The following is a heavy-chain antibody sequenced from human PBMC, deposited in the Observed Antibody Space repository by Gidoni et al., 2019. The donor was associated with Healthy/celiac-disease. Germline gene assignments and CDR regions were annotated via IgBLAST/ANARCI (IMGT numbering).Heavy chain of an antibody. V-gene: IGHV3-23*01. D-gene: IGHD3-16*01. CDR1: GFTFRSYA. CDR2: ISGSGGST. Sequence: EVQLLESGGGLVQPGGSLRLSCAASGFTFRSYAMSWVRQAPGNGLEWVSAISGSGGSTYYADSVKGRFTISRDNSKNTLYLQMNSLRAEDTAVYYCAKQYGGLEVTPFDYWGQGTLVTVSS. J-gene: IGHJ4*02. CDR3: AKQYGGLEVTPFDY.